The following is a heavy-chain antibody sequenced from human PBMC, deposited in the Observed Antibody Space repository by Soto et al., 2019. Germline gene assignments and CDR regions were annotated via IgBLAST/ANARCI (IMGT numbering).Heavy chain of an antibody. D-gene: IGHD2-15*01. Sequence: GGSLRLSCAASGFTFSSYSMNWVRQAPGKGLEWVSYISSNSSSIYYADSVKGRFTISRDNAKNTLYLQMGSLRAEDMAVYYCARDLVVVAAGVYYYYTDVWGKGTTVTVSS. V-gene: IGHV3-48*01. CDR2: ISSNSSSI. CDR3: ARDLVVVAAGVYYYYTDV. CDR1: GFTFSSYS. J-gene: IGHJ6*03.